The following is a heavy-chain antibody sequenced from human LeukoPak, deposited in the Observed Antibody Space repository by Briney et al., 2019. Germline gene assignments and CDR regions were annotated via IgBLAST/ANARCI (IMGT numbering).Heavy chain of an antibody. D-gene: IGHD2-15*01. CDR2: MNHSGST. Sequence: SETLSLTCAVDGGSFSGYYWSWIRQPPGKGLEWIGEMNHSGSTNYNPSLKSRVTISVDPSTNQFSLKLSSVTTADTAVYYCARGLGYCSGGSCYSDYWGQGTLVTVSS. CDR1: GGSFSGYY. J-gene: IGHJ4*02. CDR3: ARGLGYCSGGSCYSDY. V-gene: IGHV4-34*01.